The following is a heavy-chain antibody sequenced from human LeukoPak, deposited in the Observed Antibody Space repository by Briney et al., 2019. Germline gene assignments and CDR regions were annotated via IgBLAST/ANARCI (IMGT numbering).Heavy chain of an antibody. CDR2: ISGSGGST. V-gene: IGHV3-23*01. J-gene: IGHJ6*02. CDR1: GFTFSSFT. Sequence: SGGSLRLSYAASGFTFSSFTMSWVRQAPGKGLEWVSAISGSGGSTYYADSVKGRFTISRDNSKNTLYLQMNSLRAEDTAVYYCAKNDYGDPTYYYYGMDVWGQGTTVTVSS. CDR3: AKNDYGDPTYYYYGMDV. D-gene: IGHD4-17*01.